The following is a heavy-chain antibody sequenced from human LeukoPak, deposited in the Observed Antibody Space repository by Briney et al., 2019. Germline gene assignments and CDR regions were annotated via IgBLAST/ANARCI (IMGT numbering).Heavy chain of an antibody. CDR3: ATDLRFLEWLSSYHYGMDV. V-gene: IGHV3-23*01. J-gene: IGHJ6*02. D-gene: IGHD3-3*01. Sequence: GGSLRLSCAASGSTFSSYAMSWVRQAPGKGLEWVSAISGSGGSTYYADSVKGRFTISRDNSKNTLYLQMNSLRAEDTAVYYCATDLRFLEWLSSYHYGMDVWGQGTTVTVSS. CDR1: GSTFSSYA. CDR2: ISGSGGST.